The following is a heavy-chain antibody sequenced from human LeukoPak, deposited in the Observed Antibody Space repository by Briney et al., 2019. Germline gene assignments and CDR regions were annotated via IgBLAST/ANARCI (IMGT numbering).Heavy chain of an antibody. J-gene: IGHJ5*02. Sequence: GGSLRLSCAASGFGFSSYWMTWVRQAPGRGLEWVANIKVDGSEKYYVVSVKGRFTISRDNAENSLYLQMNSLRAEDTAVYYCARGTSTSPNWFDPWGQGTLVTVSS. CDR2: IKVDGSEK. CDR1: GFGFSSYW. V-gene: IGHV3-7*04. D-gene: IGHD2-2*01. CDR3: ARGTSTSPNWFDP.